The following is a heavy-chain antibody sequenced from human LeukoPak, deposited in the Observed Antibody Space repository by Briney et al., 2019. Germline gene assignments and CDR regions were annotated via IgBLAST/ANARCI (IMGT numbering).Heavy chain of an antibody. D-gene: IGHD2-2*01. CDR2: IFYSGST. Sequence: PSETLSLTCTVSSGSISTSNYYWGWVRQPPGKALEWIGNIFYSGSTYYSPSLKSRVTISLDTSRNQFSLKLNSVTAADTAVYYCARGFCSSTSCYEDYWGQGTLVTVSS. CDR1: SGSISTSNYY. V-gene: IGHV4-39*07. J-gene: IGHJ4*02. CDR3: ARGFCSSTSCYEDY.